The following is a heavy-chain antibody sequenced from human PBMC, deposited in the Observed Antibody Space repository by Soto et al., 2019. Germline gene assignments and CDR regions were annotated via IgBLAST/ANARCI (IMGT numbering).Heavy chain of an antibody. CDR1: GGSISSSSYY. D-gene: IGHD2-15*01. CDR2: IYYSGST. CDR3: ARLGYVVVVAATFDP. Sequence: QLQLQESGPGLVKPSETLSLTCTVSGGSISSSSYYWGWIRQPPGKGLEWIGSIYYSGSTYYNPSLKSRVTISVDTSKNQFSLKLSSVTAADTAVYCCARLGYVVVVAATFDPWGQGTLVTVSS. V-gene: IGHV4-39*01. J-gene: IGHJ5*02.